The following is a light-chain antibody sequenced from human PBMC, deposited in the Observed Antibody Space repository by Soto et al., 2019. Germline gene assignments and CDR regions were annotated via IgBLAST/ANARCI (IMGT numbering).Light chain of an antibody. V-gene: IGLV2-11*01. CDR2: DVS. Sequence: QSALTQPRSVSGSPGQSVTISCTGTSSDVGGYNYVSWYHQHPGKAPKLMIYDVSTRPSGVPDRFSGSKSGNTASLTISGLQAEDEADYYCCSYAGSYTLPVVFGGGTKLTVL. CDR1: SSDVGGYNY. J-gene: IGLJ2*01. CDR3: CSYAGSYTLPVV.